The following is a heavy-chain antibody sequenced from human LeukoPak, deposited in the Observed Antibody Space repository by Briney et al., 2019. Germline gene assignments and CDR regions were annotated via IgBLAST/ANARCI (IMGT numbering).Heavy chain of an antibody. Sequence: SETLSLTCTVSGGSISSYYWSWIRQPPGKGLEWIGYIYCSGSTNYNPSLKSRVTISVDTSKNQFSLKLSSVTAADTAVYYCARGEGAKVAWFDPWGQGTLVTVSS. CDR1: GGSISSYY. CDR2: IYCSGST. V-gene: IGHV4-59*01. D-gene: IGHD1-26*01. J-gene: IGHJ5*02. CDR3: ARGEGAKVAWFDP.